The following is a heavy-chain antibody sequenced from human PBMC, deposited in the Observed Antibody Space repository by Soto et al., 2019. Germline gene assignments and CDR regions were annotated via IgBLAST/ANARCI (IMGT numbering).Heavy chain of an antibody. CDR1: GGSISNYY. Sequence: SETLSLTCTVSGGSISNYYWSWIRQPPGKGLEWIGYIYYSGSTNYNPSLKSRVTISVDTSKNQFSLKLSSVTAADTAVYYCARDFVGYCSSTSCSSFRDAFDIWGQGTMVTVSS. D-gene: IGHD2-2*01. V-gene: IGHV4-59*12. J-gene: IGHJ3*02. CDR3: ARDFVGYCSSTSCSSFRDAFDI. CDR2: IYYSGST.